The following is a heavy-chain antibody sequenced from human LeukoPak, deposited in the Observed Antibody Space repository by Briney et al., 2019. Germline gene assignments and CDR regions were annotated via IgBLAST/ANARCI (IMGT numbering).Heavy chain of an antibody. CDR3: ARDHQVSYFDY. J-gene: IGHJ4*02. V-gene: IGHV3-30*04. CDR2: ISGDGSNE. D-gene: IGHD6-6*01. Sequence: PGGSLRLSCAASGFTFSASSMHWVRQAPGKGLEWVALISGDGSNESFADSVKGRFTISRDNSKNTLYLQMNSLRADDTAVYYCARDHQVSYFDYWGQGTLVTVSS. CDR1: GFTFSASS.